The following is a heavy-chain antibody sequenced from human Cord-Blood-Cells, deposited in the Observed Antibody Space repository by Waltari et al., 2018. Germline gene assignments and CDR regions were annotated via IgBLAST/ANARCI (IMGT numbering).Heavy chain of an antibody. J-gene: IGHJ4*02. CDR1: GYTLTELS. D-gene: IGHD3-10*01. Sequence: QVQLVQSGAEVKKPGASVKVSCKVSGYTLTELSMHWVRQAPGKGFEWMGGFDPEDGETIYAQKFQGRVTMTEDTSTDTAYMELSSLRSEDTDVYYCATVHITMVRGVIHHDYWGQGTLVTVSS. V-gene: IGHV1-24*01. CDR3: ATVHITMVRGVIHHDY. CDR2: FDPEDGET.